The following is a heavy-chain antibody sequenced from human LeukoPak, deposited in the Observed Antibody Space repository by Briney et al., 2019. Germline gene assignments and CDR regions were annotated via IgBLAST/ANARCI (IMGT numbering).Heavy chain of an antibody. CDR1: GGSISSYY. V-gene: IGHV4-4*07. CDR3: ARDQYYYDSSGYSTLDY. D-gene: IGHD3-22*01. Sequence: PSETLSLTCTVSGGSISSYYWSWIRQPAGKGLEWIGRIYTSVSTNYNPSLKSRVTMSVDTSKNQFSLKLSSVTAADTAVYYCARDQYYYDSSGYSTLDYWGQGTLVTVSS. CDR2: IYTSVST. J-gene: IGHJ4*02.